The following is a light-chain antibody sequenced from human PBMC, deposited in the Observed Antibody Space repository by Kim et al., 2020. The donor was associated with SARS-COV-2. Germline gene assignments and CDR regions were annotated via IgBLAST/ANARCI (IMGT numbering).Light chain of an antibody. V-gene: IGKV1-12*01. J-gene: IGKJ2*01. Sequence: SASVGDRVTIACRASQDIYSWLAWYQQKPGKAPKLLIYAASSLQSGVPSRFSGSRSVTDFTLTISSLQPEDFATYYCQQANSFPFTFGQGTKLEI. CDR2: AAS. CDR3: QQANSFPFT. CDR1: QDIYSW.